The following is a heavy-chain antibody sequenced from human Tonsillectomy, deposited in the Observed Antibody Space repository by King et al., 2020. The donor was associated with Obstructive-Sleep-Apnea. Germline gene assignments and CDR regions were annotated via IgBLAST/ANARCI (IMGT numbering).Heavy chain of an antibody. Sequence: VQLVESGGGVVQPGRSLRLSCAASGFTFSSSGMHWVRQAPGKGLEWGAVISYDGSNKYYADSVRGRFTISRDNSKNTLYLQMNSLRAEDTAVYYCAKDRKPYGDYVQPFDCWGQGTLVTVSS. D-gene: IGHD4-17*01. CDR3: AKDRKPYGDYVQPFDC. V-gene: IGHV3-30*18. CDR2: ISYDGSNK. CDR1: GFTFSSSG. J-gene: IGHJ4*02.